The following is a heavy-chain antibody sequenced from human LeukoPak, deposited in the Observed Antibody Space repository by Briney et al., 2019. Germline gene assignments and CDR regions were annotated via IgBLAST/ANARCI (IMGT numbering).Heavy chain of an antibody. D-gene: IGHD4/OR15-4a*01. J-gene: IGHJ4*02. V-gene: IGHV5-51*01. CDR2: INPHDSDT. CDR3: ARLDDYSAPCYFGY. Sequence: GESLKISSQPSGYTFSNHWTAWVRQMPGGKDLEWMAIINPHDSDTRYSPSFEGQVTISADKSISSAYLQWGGLKASDTAMYFCARLDDYSAPCYFGYWGQGTLVAVS. CDR1: GYTFSNHW.